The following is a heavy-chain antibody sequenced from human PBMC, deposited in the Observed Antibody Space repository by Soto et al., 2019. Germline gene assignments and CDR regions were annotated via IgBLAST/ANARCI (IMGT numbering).Heavy chain of an antibody. CDR1: GFTFINYA. D-gene: IGHD2-2*01. Sequence: EVQLLESGGGLVQPGGSLRLSCVGSGFTFINYAMNWVRQTPVKGLEWVSTISGGGDRTFDADTVKGRFTISRDNSKQTVNLQMNSLRADDTAVYYCASKVLGSTSRPDWWYFDLWGRGTLVTVSS. J-gene: IGHJ2*01. CDR2: ISGGGDRT. CDR3: ASKVLGSTSRPDWWYFDL. V-gene: IGHV3-23*01.